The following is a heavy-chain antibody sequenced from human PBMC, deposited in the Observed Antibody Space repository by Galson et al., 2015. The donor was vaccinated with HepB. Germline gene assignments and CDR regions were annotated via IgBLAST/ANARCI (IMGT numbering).Heavy chain of an antibody. D-gene: IGHD3-22*01. CDR3: ARISLGYYDSSGYPLGAFDI. Sequence: PALVKPTQTLTLTCTFSGFSLSTSGMCVSWIRQPPGKALEWLARIDWDDDKYYSTSLKTRLTISKDTSKNQVVLTMTNMDPVDTATYYCARISLGYYDSSGYPLGAFDIWGQGTMVTVSS. CDR2: IDWDDDK. V-gene: IGHV2-70*11. CDR1: GFSLSTSGMC. J-gene: IGHJ3*02.